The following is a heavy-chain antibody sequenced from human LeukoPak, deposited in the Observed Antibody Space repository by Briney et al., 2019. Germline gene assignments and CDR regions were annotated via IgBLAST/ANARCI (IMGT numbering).Heavy chain of an antibody. CDR2: IYPGDSDT. V-gene: IGHV5-51*01. D-gene: IGHD2-2*01. CDR3: ARPYCSSTSCTKSSGY. J-gene: IGHJ4*02. CDR1: GYSFTSFW. Sequence: GESLKISCKGSGYSFTSFWIGCVRQMPGKGLEWMGIIYPGDSDTRYSPSFQGQVTISADKSISTAYLQWSSLKASDTAMYYCARPYCSSTSCTKSSGYWGQGTLVTVSS.